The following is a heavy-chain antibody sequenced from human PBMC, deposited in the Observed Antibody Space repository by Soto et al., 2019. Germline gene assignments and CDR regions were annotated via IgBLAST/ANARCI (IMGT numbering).Heavy chain of an antibody. CDR2: IYHSGST. Sequence: SETLSLTCAVSSGSISSSNWWSWVRQPPGKGLEWIGEIYHSGSTNYNPSLKSRVTISVDKSKNQFSLKLSSVTAADTAVYYCARGGSGYVLPNYYMDVWGKGTTVTVSS. J-gene: IGHJ6*03. CDR3: ARGGSGYVLPNYYMDV. CDR1: SGSISSSNW. V-gene: IGHV4-4*02. D-gene: IGHD6-13*01.